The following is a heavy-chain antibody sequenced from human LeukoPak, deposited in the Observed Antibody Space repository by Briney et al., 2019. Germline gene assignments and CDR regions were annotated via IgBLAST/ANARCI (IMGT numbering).Heavy chain of an antibody. V-gene: IGHV3-74*01. Sequence: GGSLRLSCAASGFTFSNYWMHWVRQAPGKGLVWVSRINSDESTTSYADSVKGRFTISRDNTKNTLYLQMNSLRAEDTAVYYCAKGLYSSSEAFDYWGQGTLVTVSS. CDR2: INSDESTT. CDR1: GFTFSNYW. CDR3: AKGLYSSSEAFDY. D-gene: IGHD6-6*01. J-gene: IGHJ4*02.